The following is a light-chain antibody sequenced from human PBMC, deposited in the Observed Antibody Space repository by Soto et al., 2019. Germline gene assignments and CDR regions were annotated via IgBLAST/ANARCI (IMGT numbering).Light chain of an antibody. J-gene: IGKJ4*01. Sequence: DIQMTQSPSTLSGSVGDRVTITCRASQTISSWLAWYQQKPGKAPKLLIYKASTLKSGVPPRFSGSGSGTDFTLTISSLQPEGFATYYCQQSYSTPLTFGGGTKVDIK. CDR2: KAS. CDR3: QQSYSTPLT. CDR1: QTISSW. V-gene: IGKV1-5*03.